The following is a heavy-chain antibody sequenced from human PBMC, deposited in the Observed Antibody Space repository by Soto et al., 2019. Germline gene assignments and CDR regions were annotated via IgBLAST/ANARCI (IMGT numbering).Heavy chain of an antibody. D-gene: IGHD2-15*01. V-gene: IGHV1-69*02. CDR1: GGTFSSYT. J-gene: IGHJ4*02. CDR2: IIPILGIA. Sequence: QVQLVQSGAEVKKPGSSVKVSCKASGGTFSSYTISWVRQAPGQGLEWMGRIIPILGIANYAQKFQGRVTITADKSTSTAYMELSSLRSEDTAVYYCARVGHCGGSCYWEDYWGQGTLVTVSS. CDR3: ARVGHCGGSCYWEDY.